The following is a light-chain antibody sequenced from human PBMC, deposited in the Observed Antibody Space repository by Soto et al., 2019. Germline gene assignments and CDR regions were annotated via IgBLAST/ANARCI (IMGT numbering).Light chain of an antibody. CDR1: NSVTSN. J-gene: IGKJ5*01. CDR3: QHYGSSPIT. Sequence: SPGEIATLSCKGNNSVTSNLAWYHQKPGQAPRLLIYGASSRATGIPDRFSGSGSGTDFTLTISRLEPEDFALYYCQHYGSSPITFGQGTRLEVK. V-gene: IGKV3-20*01. CDR2: GAS.